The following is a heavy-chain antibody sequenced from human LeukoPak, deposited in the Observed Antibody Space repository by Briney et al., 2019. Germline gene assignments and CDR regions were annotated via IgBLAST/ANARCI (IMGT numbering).Heavy chain of an antibody. CDR1: GYTYTGYY. D-gene: IGHD1-26*01. Sequence: ASVKVSRKASGYTYTGYYMHWVRQAPGQGLEWMGWINPNSGGTNYAQKFQGRVTMTRDTSISTAYMELSRLRSDDTAVYYCARGGGSPIYYYYMDVWGKGTTVTISS. J-gene: IGHJ6*03. CDR3: ARGGGSPIYYYYMDV. CDR2: INPNSGGT. V-gene: IGHV1-2*02.